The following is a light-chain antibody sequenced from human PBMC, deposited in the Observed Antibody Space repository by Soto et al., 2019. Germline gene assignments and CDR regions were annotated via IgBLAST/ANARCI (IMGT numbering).Light chain of an antibody. CDR2: HHT. Sequence: SYELTQPPSVSVSPGQTASITCSGDKLGDKYASWYQQRPGQSPVLVINHHTKRPSGIPERFSGSNSGNTATLTISGTQAMDEADYYCQAWDSSTTAKVFGGGTKLTVL. J-gene: IGLJ2*01. CDR3: QAWDSSTTAKV. V-gene: IGLV3-1*01. CDR1: KLGDKY.